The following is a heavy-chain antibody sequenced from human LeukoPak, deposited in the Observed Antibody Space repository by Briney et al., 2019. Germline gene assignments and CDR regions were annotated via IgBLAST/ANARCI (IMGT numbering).Heavy chain of an antibody. CDR1: GFTFSSYA. V-gene: IGHV3-23*01. CDR2: ISGSGGST. Sequence: GGSLRLSCAASGFTFSSYAMSWVRQAPGKGLEWVSAISGSGGSTYYADSVKGRFTISRDNAKNSLYLQMNSLRAEDMALYYCATGYCSSTSCYNFDYWGQGTLVTVSS. CDR3: ATGYCSSTSCYNFDY. J-gene: IGHJ4*02. D-gene: IGHD2-2*01.